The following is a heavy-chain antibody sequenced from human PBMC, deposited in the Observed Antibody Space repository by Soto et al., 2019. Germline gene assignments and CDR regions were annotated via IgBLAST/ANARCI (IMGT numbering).Heavy chain of an antibody. D-gene: IGHD1-26*01. CDR3: ARVAGATLADY. V-gene: IGHV3-48*02. Sequence: EVQLVESGGGLVQPGGSQRLSCAASGFTFSSYAMNWVRQAPGKGLEWVSYISRSSSTIYYADSVEGRFTISRDNAKSLYLQMNSLRDEDTAVYYCARVAGATLADYWGQGTLVTVSS. CDR2: ISRSSSTI. J-gene: IGHJ4*02. CDR1: GFTFSSYA.